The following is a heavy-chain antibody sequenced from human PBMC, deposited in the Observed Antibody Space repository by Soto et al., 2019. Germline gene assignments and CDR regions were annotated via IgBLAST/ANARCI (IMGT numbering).Heavy chain of an antibody. CDR3: ARDRNDFWSGYV. J-gene: IGHJ4*02. V-gene: IGHV1-69*04. D-gene: IGHD3-3*01. CDR2: IIPILGIA. CDR1: GGTFSSYT. Sequence: SVKVSCKASGGTFSSYTISWVRQAPGQGLEWMGRIIPILGIANYAQKFQGRVTITADKSTSTAYMELSSLRSEDTAVYYCARDRNDFWSGYVWGQGTLVTVSS.